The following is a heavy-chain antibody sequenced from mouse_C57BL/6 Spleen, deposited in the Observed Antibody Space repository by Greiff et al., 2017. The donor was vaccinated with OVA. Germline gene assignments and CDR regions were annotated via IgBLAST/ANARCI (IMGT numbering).Heavy chain of an antibody. CDR2: IYPGSGST. CDR3: ARARLRYAMDY. D-gene: IGHD2-4*01. Sequence: VQLQQPGAELVKPGASVKMSCKASGYTFTSYWITWVKQRPGQGLEWVGDIYPGSGSTNYNEKFKSKATLTVDTSSSTANMQLSSLTSEDSAVYYCARARLRYAMDYWGQGTSVTVSS. CDR1: GYTFTSYW. V-gene: IGHV1-55*01. J-gene: IGHJ4*01.